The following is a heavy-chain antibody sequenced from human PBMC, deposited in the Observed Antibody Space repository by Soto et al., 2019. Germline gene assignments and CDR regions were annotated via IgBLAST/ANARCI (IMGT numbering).Heavy chain of an antibody. D-gene: IGHD2-15*01. Sequence: WASVKVSCKASGYTFTSYAMHWVRQAPGQRLEWMGWINAGNGNTKYSQKFQGRVTITRDTSASTAYMELSSLRSEDTAVYYCASDVCSGGSCYPNYYYYYGMDVWGQGTTVTVSS. V-gene: IGHV1-3*01. CDR2: INAGNGNT. CDR1: GYTFTSYA. CDR3: ASDVCSGGSCYPNYYYYYGMDV. J-gene: IGHJ6*02.